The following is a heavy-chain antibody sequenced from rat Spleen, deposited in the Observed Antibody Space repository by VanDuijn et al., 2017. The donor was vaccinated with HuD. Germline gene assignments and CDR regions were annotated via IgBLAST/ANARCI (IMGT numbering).Heavy chain of an antibody. D-gene: IGHD1-10*01. Sequence: EVQLVESGGGFVQPGRSLKLSCAASGFTFSDYNMAWVRQAPKKGLEWVASISPTGATTNYRDSVKGRFTVSRDNAKSTLYLQMNSLRSEDTATYYCTSSDNNYFDYWGQGVMVTVSS. CDR1: GFTFSDYN. CDR3: TSSDNNYFDY. J-gene: IGHJ2*01. CDR2: ISPTGATT. V-gene: IGHV5-25*01.